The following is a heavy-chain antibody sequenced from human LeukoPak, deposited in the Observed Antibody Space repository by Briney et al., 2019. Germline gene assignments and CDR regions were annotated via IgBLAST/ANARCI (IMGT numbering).Heavy chain of an antibody. CDR1: GASFSAYF. D-gene: IGHD1-26*01. CDR2: IKHGGGT. V-gene: IGHV4-34*01. CDR3: ASLWESGSYYRSAFDI. Sequence: SETLSLTCGVYGASFSAYFWNWVRQSPGKGLEWIGEIKHGGGTNYNPSLMGRVTISVDTSKNQFSLMLTSVTAADTAVYYCASLWESGSYYRSAFDIWGQGTMVTVSS. J-gene: IGHJ3*02.